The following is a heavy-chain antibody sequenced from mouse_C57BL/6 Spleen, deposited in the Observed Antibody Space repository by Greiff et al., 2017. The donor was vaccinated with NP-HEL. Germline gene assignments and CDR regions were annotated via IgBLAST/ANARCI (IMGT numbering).Heavy chain of an antibody. CDR3: ARCPDYYGSSYYAMDY. D-gene: IGHD1-1*01. V-gene: IGHV1-52*01. Sequence: VQLQQPGAELVRPGSSVKLSCKASGYTFTSYWMHWVKQRPIQGLEWIGNIDPSDSETHYNQKFKDKATLTVDKSSRTAYMQPSSLTSEDSSVYYCARCPDYYGSSYYAMDYWGQGTSVTVSS. J-gene: IGHJ4*01. CDR2: IDPSDSET. CDR1: GYTFTSYW.